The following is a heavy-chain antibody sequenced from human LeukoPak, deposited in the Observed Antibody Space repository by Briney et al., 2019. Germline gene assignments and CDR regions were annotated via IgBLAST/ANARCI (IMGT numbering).Heavy chain of an antibody. CDR3: ATVRNRYGDYAIPIDY. D-gene: IGHD4-17*01. Sequence: ASAKVSCKVSGYTLTELSLRWVRKAPGKGLEWMGGFDPEDGETVYAQKFQGRVTMTEDTSTDTAYMELSSLRSEDTAVYYCATVRNRYGDYAIPIDYWGQGTLVTVSS. CDR2: FDPEDGET. CDR1: GYTLTELS. J-gene: IGHJ4*02. V-gene: IGHV1-24*01.